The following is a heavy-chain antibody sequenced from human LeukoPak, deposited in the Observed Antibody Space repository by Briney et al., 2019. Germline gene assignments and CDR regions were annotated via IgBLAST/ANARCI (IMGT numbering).Heavy chain of an antibody. V-gene: IGHV3-23*01. CDR3: ARGGSDTAMAHDY. CDR2: LSGTGGST. D-gene: IGHD5-18*01. CDR1: GFTFSNYA. Sequence: GGSLRLSCAASGFTFSNYAMSWVRQAPGKGLEWVSTLSGTGGSTYYADSVKGRFTISRDDAKNTLYLQVNSLRAEDTAVYFCARGGSDTAMAHDYWGQGTLVTVSS. J-gene: IGHJ4*02.